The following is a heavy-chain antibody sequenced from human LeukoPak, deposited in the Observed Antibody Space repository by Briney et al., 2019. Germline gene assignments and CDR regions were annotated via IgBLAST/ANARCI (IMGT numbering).Heavy chain of an antibody. V-gene: IGHV1-2*02. CDR2: INPNSGGT. Sequence: ASVKVSCKASGYTFTGYYMHWVRQAPGQGFEWMGWINPNSGGTNYAQKFQGRVTMTRDTSISTAYMELSRLRSDDTAVYYCARDPLWFGENNYYYYYMDVWGKGTTVTISS. CDR3: ARDPLWFGENNYYYYYMDV. D-gene: IGHD3-10*01. CDR1: GYTFTGYY. J-gene: IGHJ6*03.